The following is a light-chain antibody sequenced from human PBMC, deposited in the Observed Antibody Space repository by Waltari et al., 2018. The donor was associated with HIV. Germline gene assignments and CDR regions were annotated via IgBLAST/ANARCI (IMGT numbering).Light chain of an antibody. Sequence: QSVLTQPPSVSAAPGQNVTISCSGSPSNIAKNSVAWYQQLPGTAHKLVIYDKNKLPSAIPDLCSGSKSGTSATLVISGLQTGDEADYDCEAWDSRLSGVLFGVVTKLTV. J-gene: IGLJ3*02. V-gene: IGLV1-51*01. CDR2: DKN. CDR1: PSNIAKNS. CDR3: EAWDSRLSGVL.